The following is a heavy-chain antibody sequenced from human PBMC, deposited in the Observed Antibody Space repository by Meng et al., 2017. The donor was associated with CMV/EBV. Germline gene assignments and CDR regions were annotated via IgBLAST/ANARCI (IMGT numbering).Heavy chain of an antibody. CDR3: ARVSAYSSSSTY. CDR2: INHSGST. CDR1: GGSFSGYY. J-gene: IGHJ4*02. V-gene: IGHV4-34*01. D-gene: IGHD6-6*01. Sequence: SETLSLTCAVYGGSFSGYYWSWIRQPPGKGLEWIGEINHSGSTNYNPSLKSRVTISVDTSKNQFSLKLSSVTAADTAVYYCARVSAYSSSSTYWGQGTLVTVSS.